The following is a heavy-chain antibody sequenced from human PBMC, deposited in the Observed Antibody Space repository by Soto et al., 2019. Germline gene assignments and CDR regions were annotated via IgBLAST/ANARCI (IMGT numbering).Heavy chain of an antibody. D-gene: IGHD3-10*01. Sequence: EVRLLESGGGLVQPGGSLRLSCAASGFTFSSYAMRWVRQAPGKGLEWVSAISGSGGSTYYADSVKGRFTISRDNSKNTLYLQMNSLIAEDTAVYYCAKRGSGSYYDYWGQLTLVTVSS. CDR3: AKRGSGSYYDY. J-gene: IGHJ4*02. V-gene: IGHV3-23*01. CDR1: GFTFSSYA. CDR2: ISGSGGST.